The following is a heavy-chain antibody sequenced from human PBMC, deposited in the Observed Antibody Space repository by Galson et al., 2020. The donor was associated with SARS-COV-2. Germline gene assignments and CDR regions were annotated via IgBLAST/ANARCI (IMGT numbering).Heavy chain of an antibody. CDR2: ISWNSGSI. V-gene: IGHV3-9*01. Sequence: GGSLRLSCAASGFTFDDYAMHWVRQAPGKGLEWVSGISWNSGSIGYADSVKGRFTISRDNAKNSLYLQMNSLRAEDTALYYCAKDLLISSWWYFDLWGRGTLVTVSS. CDR3: AKDLLISSWWYFDL. CDR1: GFTFDDYA. J-gene: IGHJ2*01. D-gene: IGHD6-13*01.